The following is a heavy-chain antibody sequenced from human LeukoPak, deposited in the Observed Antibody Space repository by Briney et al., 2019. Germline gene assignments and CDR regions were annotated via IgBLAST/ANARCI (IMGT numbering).Heavy chain of an antibody. CDR2: VYYTGTT. J-gene: IGHJ5*02. V-gene: IGHV4-59*05. CDR1: GGSISSYY. D-gene: IGHD3-10*01. CDR3: ARDGSGSYYNSNWFDP. Sequence: SETLSLTCTVSGGSISSYYWSWIRQPPGKGLEWIGSVYYTGTTYSNASLRSRVTISVDMPNNQFSLKLSSVTAADTAVYYCARDGSGSYYNSNWFDPWGQGTLVTVSS.